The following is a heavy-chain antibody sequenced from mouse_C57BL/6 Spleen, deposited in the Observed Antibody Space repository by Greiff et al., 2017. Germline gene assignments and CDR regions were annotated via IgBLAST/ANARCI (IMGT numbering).Heavy chain of an antibody. CDR1: GYAFSSYW. CDR2: IYPGDGDT. D-gene: IGHD4-1*01. V-gene: IGHV1-80*01. Sequence: QVQLQQSGAELVKPGASVKISCKASGYAFSSYWMNWVKQRPGKGLEWIGQIYPGDGDTKYNGKFKGKATLTAEKSSNTAYMQLRCLASADSAVYFCAGGVGPLDYWGQGTTLTVSS. CDR3: AGGVGPLDY. J-gene: IGHJ2*01.